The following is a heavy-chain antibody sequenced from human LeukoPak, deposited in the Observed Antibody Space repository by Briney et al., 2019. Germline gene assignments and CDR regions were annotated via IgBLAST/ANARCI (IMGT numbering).Heavy chain of an antibody. CDR1: GYTFTGYY. J-gene: IGHJ6*03. CDR2: INPNSGGT. V-gene: IGHV1-2*02. CDR3: ARDGDDSERYYYMDV. D-gene: IGHD3-22*01. Sequence: ASVKVSCKASGYTFTGYYMHWVRQAPGQGLEWMGWINPNSGGTNYAQKFQGRVTMTRDTSISTAYMELSRLRSDDTAVYYCARDGDDSERYYYMDVWGKGTTDTVSS.